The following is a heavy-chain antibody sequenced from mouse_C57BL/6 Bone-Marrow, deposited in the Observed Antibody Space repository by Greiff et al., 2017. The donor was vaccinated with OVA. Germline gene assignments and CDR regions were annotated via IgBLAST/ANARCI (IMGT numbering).Heavy chain of an antibody. CDR2: IDPENGDT. V-gene: IGHV14-4*01. D-gene: IGHD2-5*01. CDR1: FFPLTSYY. J-gene: IGHJ2*01. CDR3: TAYYSNYFDY. Sequence: SFPFSFPSSFFPLTSYYIHFFNHLPEQGLEWILWIDPENGDTEYASKFQGKATITADTSSNTAYLQLSSLTSEDTAVYYCTAYYSNYFDYWGQGTTLTVSS.